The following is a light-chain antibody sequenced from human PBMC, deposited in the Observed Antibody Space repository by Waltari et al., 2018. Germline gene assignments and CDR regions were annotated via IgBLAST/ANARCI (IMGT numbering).Light chain of an antibody. CDR1: QSVGRY. J-gene: IGKJ4*01. CDR2: DAS. Sequence: VLTQSPATLSLSPGERATLSCRASQSVGRYLAWYQQRPGQAPRLLIYDASNRATGIPARFSSSGSGTDFALTISSLEPEDFAVYYCQQHTNWALTFGGGTKVEI. V-gene: IGKV3-11*01. CDR3: QQHTNWALT.